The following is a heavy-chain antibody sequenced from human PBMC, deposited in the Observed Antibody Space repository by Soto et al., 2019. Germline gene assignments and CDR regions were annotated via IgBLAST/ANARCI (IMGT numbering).Heavy chain of an antibody. D-gene: IGHD6-25*01. J-gene: IGHJ6*02. CDR3: ARESGGYDSSTRYGLDV. V-gene: IGHV4-31*03. CDR2: IYYSGST. CDR1: GGSISSVGHY. Sequence: SETLSLTCSVSGGSISSVGHYWTWIRQQPGKGLEWIGYIYYSGSTDYNPSLKSRVTISVDRSKNQFSLNLSSVTAADTAIYYCARESGGYDSSTRYGLDVWGQGTTVTVSS.